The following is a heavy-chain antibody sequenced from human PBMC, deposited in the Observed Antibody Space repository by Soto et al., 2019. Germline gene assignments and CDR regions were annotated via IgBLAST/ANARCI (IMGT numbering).Heavy chain of an antibody. CDR1: GGSFSGYY. CDR3: ARDLRITMVRGVMYYYYGVDV. D-gene: IGHD3-10*01. CDR2: INHSGST. Sequence: PSETLSLTCAVYGGSFSGYYWSWIRQPPGKGLEWIGEINHSGSTNYNPSLKSRVTISVDTSKNQFSLKLSSVTAADTAVYYCARDLRITMVRGVMYYYYGVDVWGQGTTVTVSS. V-gene: IGHV4-34*01. J-gene: IGHJ6*02.